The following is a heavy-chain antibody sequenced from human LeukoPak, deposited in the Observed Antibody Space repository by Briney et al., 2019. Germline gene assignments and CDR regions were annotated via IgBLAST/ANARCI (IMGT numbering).Heavy chain of an antibody. Sequence: AGRSLRLSCAASGFTFSSYGMHWVRQAPGKGLEGVAVIWYDGSNKYYADSVKGRFTNSRDNSKTTLYLQMNSLRAEDTAVYYCARDRSGSSSSDGGDDYYYGMDVWGQGTTVTVSS. CDR1: GFTFSSYG. J-gene: IGHJ6*02. CDR3: ARDRSGSSSSDGGDDYYYGMDV. V-gene: IGHV3-33*01. CDR2: IWYDGSNK. D-gene: IGHD6-6*01.